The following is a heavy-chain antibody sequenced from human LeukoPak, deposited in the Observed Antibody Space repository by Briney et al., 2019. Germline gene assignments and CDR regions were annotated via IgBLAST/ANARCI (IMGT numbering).Heavy chain of an antibody. J-gene: IGHJ4*02. CDR1: GGSISSYY. V-gene: IGHV4-59*01. CDR2: IYYSGST. CDR3: ATSREGATDY. Sequence: PSETLSLTCTVSGGSISSYYWSWIRQPPGKGLEWIGYIYYSGSTNYNPSLKSRVTISVDTSKNQFSLKLSSVTAADTAVYYCATSREGATDYWGQGTLVTASS. D-gene: IGHD1-26*01.